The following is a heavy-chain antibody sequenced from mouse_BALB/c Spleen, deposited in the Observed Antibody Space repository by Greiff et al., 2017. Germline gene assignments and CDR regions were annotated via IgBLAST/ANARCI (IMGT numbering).Heavy chain of an antibody. J-gene: IGHJ3*01. V-gene: IGHV5-9-4*01. Sequence: EVKVVESGGGLVKPGGSLKLSCAASGFTFSSYAMSWVRQSPEKRLEWVAEISSGGSYTYYPDTVTGRFTISRDNAKNTLYLEMSSLRSEDTAMYYCARQHDYSAWFAYWGQGTVVTVSA. CDR3: ARQHDYSAWFAY. CDR1: GFTFSSYA. CDR2: ISSGGSYT. D-gene: IGHD2-4*01.